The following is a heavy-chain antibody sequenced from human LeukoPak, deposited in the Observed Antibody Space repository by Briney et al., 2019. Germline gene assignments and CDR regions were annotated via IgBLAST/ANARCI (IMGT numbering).Heavy chain of an antibody. J-gene: IGHJ4*02. V-gene: IGHV4-34*01. CDR3: ARGFLKYYYDSSGYYFDY. D-gene: IGHD3-22*01. CDR2: IDHSEST. Sequence: SETLSLTCAVYGGSFSGYHWSWIRQSPGKGLEWIGEIDHSESTNYNPSLKSRITISVDTSKNQFSLKLSSVTAADTAVYYCARGFLKYYYDSSGYYFDYWGQGTLVTVSS. CDR1: GGSFSGYH.